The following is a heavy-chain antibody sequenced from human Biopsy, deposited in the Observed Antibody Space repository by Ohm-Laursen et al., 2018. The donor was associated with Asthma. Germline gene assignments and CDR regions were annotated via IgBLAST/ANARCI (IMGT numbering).Heavy chain of an antibody. CDR2: HDPEEGGT. CDR3: ASDFPKDYVRYNFQF. Sequence: ASVKVSCKVSGYSFTDLSMHWVRQAPGQGLEWMGGHDPEEGGTENARRFQGRVTMTEDTSTDTAYMELSSLSSDDTAVYYCASDFPKDYVRYNFQFWGQGTLVTVSS. J-gene: IGHJ4*02. CDR1: GYSFTDLS. D-gene: IGHD4-17*01. V-gene: IGHV1-24*01.